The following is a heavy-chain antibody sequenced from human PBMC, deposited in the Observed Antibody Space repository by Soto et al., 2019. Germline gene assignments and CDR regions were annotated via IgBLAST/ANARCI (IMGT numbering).Heavy chain of an antibody. CDR3: AREGGGYYYDSSGYHMGDY. CDR2: ISAYNGNT. Sequence: ASVKVSCKASGYTFTSYGISWVRQAPGQGLEWMGWISAYNGNTNYAQKLQGRVTMATDTSTSTAYMELRSLRSDDTAVYYCAREGGGYYYDSSGYHMGDYWGQGTLVTVSS. CDR1: GYTFTSYG. V-gene: IGHV1-18*04. J-gene: IGHJ4*02. D-gene: IGHD3-22*01.